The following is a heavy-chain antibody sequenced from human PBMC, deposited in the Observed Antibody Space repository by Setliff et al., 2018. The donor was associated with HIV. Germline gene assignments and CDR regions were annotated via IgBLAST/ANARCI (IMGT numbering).Heavy chain of an antibody. CDR3: ARQAPSGELYYFDY. J-gene: IGHJ4*02. D-gene: IGHD3-10*01. Sequence: PSETLSLTCTVSGDSITNDDYYWGWIRQPPGKGLEWIAIIHYNGRTYYNPSLKSRVTIPVDTSKNHFSLKLRSVTAADTAVYYCARQAPSGELYYFDYWGQGTLVTVSS. CDR2: IHYNGRT. CDR1: GDSITNDDYY. V-gene: IGHV4-39*01.